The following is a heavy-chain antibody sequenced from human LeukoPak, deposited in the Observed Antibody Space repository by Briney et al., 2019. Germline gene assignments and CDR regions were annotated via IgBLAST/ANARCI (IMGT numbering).Heavy chain of an antibody. CDR2: ISGNGGSG. CDR3: TKDMGLYDSVTYTATSGLNN. CDR1: GFTFHDYS. V-gene: IGHV3-9*01. D-gene: IGHD3-10*01. J-gene: IGHJ4*02. Sequence: GGSLRLSCAASGFTFHDYSMHWVRQAPGKGLEWVSGISGNGGSGAYADSVKGRFTISRDNAKNSLYLQMTSLTAEDTAWYYCTKDMGLYDSVTYTATSGLNNWGQGTLVSVS.